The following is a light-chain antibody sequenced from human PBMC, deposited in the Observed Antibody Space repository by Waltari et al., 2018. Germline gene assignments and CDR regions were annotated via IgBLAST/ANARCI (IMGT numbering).Light chain of an antibody. V-gene: IGKV3-20*01. J-gene: IGKJ1*01. CDR3: QQYGSSPWT. CDR1: QSVSSSY. Sequence: EIVLTQSPGTLSLSPGERAPLPCRASQSVSSSYLAWYQQKPGQGPRLLIYGASSRATGTPDTFSGSGSGTDFTLTISRLGPEDLAVYYWQQYGSSPWTFGQGTKVEIK. CDR2: GAS.